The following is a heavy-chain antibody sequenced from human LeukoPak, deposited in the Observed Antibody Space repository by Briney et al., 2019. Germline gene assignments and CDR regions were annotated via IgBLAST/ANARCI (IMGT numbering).Heavy chain of an antibody. V-gene: IGHV4-39*01. Sequence: SETLSLTCTVSGGSLSSSTYYWGWIRQPPGKGLEWIGSMYYSGSTYYNQSLKSRVTRSVDTSKKQFSLKLTSVTAADTAVYYCARHYYESSGYYPWYFDYWGRGTLVTVSS. CDR2: MYYSGST. CDR3: ARHYYESSGYYPWYFDY. J-gene: IGHJ4*02. D-gene: IGHD3-22*01. CDR1: GGSLSSSTYY.